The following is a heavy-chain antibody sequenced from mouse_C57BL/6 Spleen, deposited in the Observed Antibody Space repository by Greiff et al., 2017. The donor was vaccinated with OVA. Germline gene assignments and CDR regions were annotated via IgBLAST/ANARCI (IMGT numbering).Heavy chain of an antibody. V-gene: IGHV5-9-1*02. D-gene: IGHD2-3*01. CDR2: ISSGGDYI. CDR3: TRDYDGYYLDY. J-gene: IGHJ4*01. Sequence: VQLKESGEGLVKPGGSLKLSCAASGFTFSSYAMSWVRQTPEKRLEWVAYISSGGDYIYYADTVKGRFTISRDNARNTLYLQMSSLKSEDTAMYYCTRDYDGYYLDYWGQGTSVTVSS. CDR1: GFTFSSYA.